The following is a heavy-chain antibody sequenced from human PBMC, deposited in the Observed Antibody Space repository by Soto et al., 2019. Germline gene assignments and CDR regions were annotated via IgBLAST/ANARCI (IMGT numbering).Heavy chain of an antibody. V-gene: IGHV4-31*03. CDR2: IYYSGST. Sequence: QVQLQESGPGLVKPSQTLSLTCTVSGGSISSGGYYWSCIRQHPGKGLEWIGYIYYSGSTYYNTSLKSRVTISVDTSKNHFSLKLSSVTAADTAVYYCARVVVPAAMDYWGQGTLVTVSS. J-gene: IGHJ4*02. CDR3: ARVVVPAAMDY. D-gene: IGHD2-2*01. CDR1: GGSISSGGYY.